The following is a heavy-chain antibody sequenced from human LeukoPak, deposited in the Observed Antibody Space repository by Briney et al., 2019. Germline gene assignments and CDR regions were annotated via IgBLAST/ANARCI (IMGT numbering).Heavy chain of an antibody. CDR3: ARERRAWGEDF. CDR2: ISAYNGNT. Sequence: ASVKVSCKTSGYTFTSYYISWVRQAPGQGLEWRAWISAYNGNTKYAQKVQGRVTVTTDTSTSTVYMQLSSLASEDTAVYYCARERRAWGEDFWGQGTLVTVSS. CDR1: GYTFTSYY. D-gene: IGHD3-16*01. V-gene: IGHV1-18*01. J-gene: IGHJ4*02.